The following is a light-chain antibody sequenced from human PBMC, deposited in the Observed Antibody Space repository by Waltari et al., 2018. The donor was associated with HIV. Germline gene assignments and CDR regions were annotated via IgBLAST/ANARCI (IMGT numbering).Light chain of an antibody. Sequence: QTVVTQAPSFSVSPGGTVTPTHGLSSGSVSTRYYPSWYQQTPGQAPRTLIYSTNPRSSGVPDRFSGSILGNKAALTITGAQADDESDYYCVLYMGSGIWVFGGGTKLTVL. CDR3: VLYMGSGIWV. J-gene: IGLJ3*02. V-gene: IGLV8-61*01. CDR2: STN. CDR1: SGSVSTRYY.